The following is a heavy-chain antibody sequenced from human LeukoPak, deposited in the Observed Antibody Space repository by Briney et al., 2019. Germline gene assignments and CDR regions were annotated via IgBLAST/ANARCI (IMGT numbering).Heavy chain of an antibody. CDR2: IYYSGST. V-gene: IGHV4-59*01. CDR3: ASTQLPGIAVAGTFYFQH. Sequence: SETLSLTCTVSGGSISSYYWSWIRQPPGKGLEWIGYIYYSGSTNYNPSLKSRVTISVDTSKNQFSLKLSSVTAADTAVYYCASTQLPGIAVAGTFYFQHWGQGTLVTVSS. D-gene: IGHD6-19*01. J-gene: IGHJ1*01. CDR1: GGSISSYY.